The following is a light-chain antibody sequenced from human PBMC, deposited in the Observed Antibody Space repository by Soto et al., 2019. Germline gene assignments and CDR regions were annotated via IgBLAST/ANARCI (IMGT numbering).Light chain of an antibody. CDR1: DSDIGNYNY. J-gene: IGLJ3*02. Sequence: QSVLTQPASVSGSPGQSITISCTGTDSDIGNYNYVSRYQQHPGKAPKLMIYGVTNRPSGVSDRFSGSKSGNAASLTISGLQAEDEADYYCSSYTSYTTLWVFGGGTKLTVL. V-gene: IGLV2-14*01. CDR3: SSYTSYTTLWV. CDR2: GVT.